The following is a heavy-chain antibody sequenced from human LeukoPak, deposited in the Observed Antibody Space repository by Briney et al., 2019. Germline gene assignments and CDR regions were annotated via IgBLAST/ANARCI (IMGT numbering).Heavy chain of an antibody. CDR1: GFTFSNYN. CDR3: AREPGNNYGIFDF. D-gene: IGHD5-18*01. V-gene: IGHV3-48*04. J-gene: IGHJ4*02. CDR2: ISSGSLTI. Sequence: GGSLRLSCAASGFTFSNYNMNWVRQAPGKGLEWVSYISSGSLTIYYADSVKGRFTISRDNTKNSVFLQMNSLRAEDTAVYYCAREPGNNYGIFDFWGQGTLVTVSS.